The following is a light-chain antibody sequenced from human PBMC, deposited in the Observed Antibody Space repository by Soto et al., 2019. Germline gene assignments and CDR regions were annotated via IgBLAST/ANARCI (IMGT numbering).Light chain of an antibody. V-gene: IGLV2-8*01. CDR3: ASYAVSNVI. Sequence: QSVLAQPPSASGSPGQSVTISCTGTSSDIGRYNYISWYQQHPGKAPKLMIYEVTKRPSGVPDRFSASKSGNTASLTVSGLQAEDEADYYCASYAVSNVIFGGGTKVTVL. CDR2: EVT. J-gene: IGLJ2*01. CDR1: SSDIGRYNY.